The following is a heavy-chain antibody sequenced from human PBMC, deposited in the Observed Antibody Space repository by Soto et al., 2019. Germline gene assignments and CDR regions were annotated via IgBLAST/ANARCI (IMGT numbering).Heavy chain of an antibody. CDR3: ARGAATTILVLMYAALEM. D-gene: IGHD5-12*01. CDR1: GATLDTFINFG. CDR2: IIPVFGTA. Sequence: QVQLVQSGAEVKKPRSSVKVSCKASGATLDTFINFGVTWVRRAPGQGLEWMGGIIPVFGTAHYAQKFQGRLTISADESTMTAYMELSSLRSEDTAVYYCARGAATTILVLMYAALEMWGQGTRVTVSS. V-gene: IGHV1-69*12. J-gene: IGHJ3*02.